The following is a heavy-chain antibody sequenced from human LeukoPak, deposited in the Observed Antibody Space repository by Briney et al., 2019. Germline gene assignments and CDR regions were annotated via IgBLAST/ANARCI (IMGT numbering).Heavy chain of an antibody. V-gene: IGHV3-23*01. CDR1: GFTFSSYA. CDR3: AKDRYCSSTSCSPNWFDP. D-gene: IGHD2-2*01. Sequence: GGSLRLSCAASGFTFSSYAMIWLRQAPGKGLECVSAISGCGGSTYYADSVKSRFTIARDNSKNTLYLQMNSLRAEDTAVYYCAKDRYCSSTSCSPNWFDPWGQGTLVTVSS. CDR2: ISGCGGST. J-gene: IGHJ5*02.